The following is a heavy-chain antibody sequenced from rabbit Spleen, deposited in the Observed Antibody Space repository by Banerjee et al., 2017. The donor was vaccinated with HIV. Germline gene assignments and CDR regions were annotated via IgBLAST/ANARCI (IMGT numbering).Heavy chain of an antibody. Sequence: QSLEESGGGLVKHEGSLTLTCKAAGFSFSDRDVRCWFRQAPGKGLEWIACINTYTGKSVYASWATGRFTISRTSSITVTLQMTSLTAADTATYFCARDLIGIIGWNFYLWGPGTLVTVS. CDR2: INTYTGKS. J-gene: IGHJ4*01. CDR3: ARDLIGIIGWNFYL. V-gene: IGHV1S40*01. D-gene: IGHD1-1*01. CDR1: GFSFSDRDV.